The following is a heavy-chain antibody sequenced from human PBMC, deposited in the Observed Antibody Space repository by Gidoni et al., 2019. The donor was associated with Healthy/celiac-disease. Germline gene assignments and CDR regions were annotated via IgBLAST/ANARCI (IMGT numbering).Heavy chain of an antibody. J-gene: IGHJ6*02. CDR1: GGSFSGYY. D-gene: IGHD3-22*01. Sequence: QVQLQQWGAGLLKPSETLSLTCAVYGGSFSGYYWSWIRQPPGKGLEWIGEINHSGSTNYNPSLKSRVTISVDTSKNQFSLKLSSVTAADTAVYYCARGELYDSSGYYYDQNYYYGMDVWGQGTTVTVSS. V-gene: IGHV4-34*01. CDR3: ARGELYDSSGYYYDQNYYYGMDV. CDR2: INHSGST.